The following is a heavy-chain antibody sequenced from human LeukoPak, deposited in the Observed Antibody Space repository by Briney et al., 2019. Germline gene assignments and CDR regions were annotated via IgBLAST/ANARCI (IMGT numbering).Heavy chain of an antibody. V-gene: IGHV4-34*01. Sequence: SETLSLTCAVYGGSFSGYYWSWIRQPPGKGLEWIGEINHSGSTNYNPSLKSRVTISVDTSKNQFSLKLSSVTAADTAVYYCASLRRRSSGYKKDYYYMDVWGKGTTLTVSS. D-gene: IGHD3-22*01. CDR3: ASLRRRSSGYKKDYYYMDV. CDR1: GGSFSGYY. J-gene: IGHJ6*03. CDR2: INHSGST.